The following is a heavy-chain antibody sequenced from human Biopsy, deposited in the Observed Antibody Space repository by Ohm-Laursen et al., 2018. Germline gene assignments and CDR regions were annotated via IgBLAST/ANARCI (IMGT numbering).Heavy chain of an antibody. Sequence: VTLSLTCTVSGDSINSSYWSWIRQPPGKGLEWIGFISNSGNTNYNPSLKSRVTISVDTSKNQISLKLDSVTVADTAVFYCARRGSGGRSFDYWGQGSLVTVSS. J-gene: IGHJ4*02. CDR1: GDSINSSY. CDR2: ISNSGNT. D-gene: IGHD2-15*01. V-gene: IGHV4-59*08. CDR3: ARRGSGGRSFDY.